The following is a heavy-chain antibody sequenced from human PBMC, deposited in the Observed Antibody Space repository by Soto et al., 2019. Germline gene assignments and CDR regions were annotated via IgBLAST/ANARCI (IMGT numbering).Heavy chain of an antibody. CDR3: ARGLGSGSYFGA. CDR2: MNPNSGNT. J-gene: IGHJ4*02. D-gene: IGHD1-26*01. CDR1: GYTFTSYD. V-gene: IGHV1-8*01. Sequence: QVQLVQSGAEVKKPGASVKVSCKASGYTFTSYDINWVRQATGQGLEWMGWMNPNSGNTGYAQKFQGRVTMTRHTSVHTAYMGLSSLRSEDTAVYYRARGLGSGSYFGAWGRGTLGTVSS.